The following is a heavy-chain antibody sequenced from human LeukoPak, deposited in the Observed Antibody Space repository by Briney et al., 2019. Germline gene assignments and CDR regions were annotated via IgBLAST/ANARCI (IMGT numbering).Heavy chain of an antibody. Sequence: ASVRVSCKASGYTFTGYYMHWVRQAPGQGLEWMGWINPNSGGTNYAQKFQGRVTMTRDTSISTAYMELSRPRSDDTAVYYCASEQLRHDAFDIWGQGTMVTVSS. CDR2: INPNSGGT. CDR3: ASEQLRHDAFDI. D-gene: IGHD2-2*01. J-gene: IGHJ3*02. CDR1: GYTFTGYY. V-gene: IGHV1-2*02.